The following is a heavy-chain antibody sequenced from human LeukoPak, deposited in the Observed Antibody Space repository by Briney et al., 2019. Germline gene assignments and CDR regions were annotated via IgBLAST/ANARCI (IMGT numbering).Heavy chain of an antibody. D-gene: IGHD4-17*01. V-gene: IGHV3-23*01. CDR3: AKRRTTVITMDYFDY. Sequence: GGSLRLSCAASGFTFNNYAMNWVRQARGKGLEWVSSISGGCETTYYADSSKGRVTISRDNSKNTLYLQMSSLRGEDTAVYFCAKRRTTVITMDYFDYWGQGTLVTVSS. CDR1: GFTFNNYA. CDR2: ISGGCETT. J-gene: IGHJ4*02.